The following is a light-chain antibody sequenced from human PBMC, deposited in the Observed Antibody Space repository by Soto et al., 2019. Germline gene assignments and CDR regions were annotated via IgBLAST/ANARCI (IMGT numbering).Light chain of an antibody. J-gene: IGLJ3*02. V-gene: IGLV1-40*01. Sequence: QAVVTQPPSVSGAPGQRVTISCTVSNIGAGYDVHWYQQLPKTAPKLLSYGNNNLPSGVPDRFSGSKSGTSASLAITGLQAEDEADYYCQSYDTRLSGWVFGGGTKVTVL. CDR1: SNIGAGYD. CDR3: QSYDTRLSGWV. CDR2: GNN.